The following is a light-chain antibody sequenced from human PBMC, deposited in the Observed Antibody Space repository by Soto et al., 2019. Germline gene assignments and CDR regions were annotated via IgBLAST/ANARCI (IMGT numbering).Light chain of an antibody. CDR3: HLYGSSLT. J-gene: IGKJ4*01. V-gene: IGKV3-20*01. CDR2: GAS. Sequence: EIVLQQSPATLSVSPGERATLSCRASPSVSSNLAWYPQQPGQAPRLLIYGASSRATGIPDRFRGSGSGRDCGRTSSSREPEDVAVYYCHLYGSSLTLGGGTKVVI. CDR1: PSVSSN.